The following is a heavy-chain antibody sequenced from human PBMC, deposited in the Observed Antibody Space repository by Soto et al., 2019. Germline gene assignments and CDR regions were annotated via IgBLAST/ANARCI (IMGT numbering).Heavy chain of an antibody. CDR2: IDPSDSYT. CDR3: ASLISGSYHYGMDV. D-gene: IGHD1-26*01. J-gene: IGHJ6*02. CDR1: GYRFTSYW. V-gene: IGHV5-10-1*01. Sequence: GESLKISCQGSGYRFTSYWISWVRPLPGKGLEWMGRIDPSDSYTNYSPSFQGHVTISADKSISTAYLQWSSLKASDTAMYYCASLISGSYHYGMDVWGQGTTVTVSS.